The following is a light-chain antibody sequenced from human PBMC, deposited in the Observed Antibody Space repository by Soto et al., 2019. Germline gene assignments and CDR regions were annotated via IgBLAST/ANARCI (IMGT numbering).Light chain of an antibody. CDR3: QSYDMSLSGWV. Sequence: QSVLTQPASVSGSPGQSISISCTGTRSDVGGYNYVSWYQQHPGKAPKLMIYEVSNRPSGVSNRFSASKSGNTASLTISGLQAEDEADYYCQSYDMSLSGWVFGGGTKLTVL. V-gene: IGLV2-14*01. J-gene: IGLJ3*02. CDR1: RSDVGGYNY. CDR2: EVS.